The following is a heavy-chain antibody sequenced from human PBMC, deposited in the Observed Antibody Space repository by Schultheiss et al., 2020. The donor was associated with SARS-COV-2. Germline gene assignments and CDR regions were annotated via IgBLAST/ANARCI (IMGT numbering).Heavy chain of an antibody. CDR2: INHSGST. CDR1: GFSISSGAY. V-gene: IGHV4-38-2*02. D-gene: IGHD3-3*01. Sequence: SETLSLTCTVSGFSISSGAYWGWIRQPPGKGLEWIGEINHSGSTNYNPSLKSRVTISVDTSKNQFSLKLSSVTAADTAVYYCARDRAFAEWPLGMDVWGQGTTVTVSS. J-gene: IGHJ6*02. CDR3: ARDRAFAEWPLGMDV.